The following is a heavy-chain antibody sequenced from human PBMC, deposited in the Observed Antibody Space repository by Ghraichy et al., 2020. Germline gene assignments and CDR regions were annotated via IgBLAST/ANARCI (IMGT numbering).Heavy chain of an antibody. J-gene: IGHJ6*02. V-gene: IGHV3-30-3*01. Sequence: GESLNISCAASGFTFSSYAMHWVRQAPGKGLEWVAVISYDGSNKYYADSVKGRFTISRDNSKNTLYLQMNSLRAEDTAVYYCARVSVTTGLGYYYGMDVWGQGTTVTVSS. D-gene: IGHD4-17*01. CDR1: GFTFSSYA. CDR2: ISYDGSNK. CDR3: ARVSVTTGLGYYYGMDV.